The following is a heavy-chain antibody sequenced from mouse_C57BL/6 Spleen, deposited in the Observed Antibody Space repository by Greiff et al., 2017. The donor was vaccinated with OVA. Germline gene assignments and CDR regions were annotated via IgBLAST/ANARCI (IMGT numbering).Heavy chain of an antibody. CDR1: GYTFTSYW. CDR3: ARLNYDYGTASGFAY. CDR2: IDPSDSYT. V-gene: IGHV1-69*01. D-gene: IGHD2-4*01. J-gene: IGHJ3*01. Sequence: QVQLQQPGAELVMPGASVKLSCKASGYTFTSYWMHWVKQRPGQGLEWIGEIDPSDSYTNYNQKFKGKSTLTVDKSSSTAYMQLSSLTSEDSAVYYCARLNYDYGTASGFAYWGQGTLVTVSA.